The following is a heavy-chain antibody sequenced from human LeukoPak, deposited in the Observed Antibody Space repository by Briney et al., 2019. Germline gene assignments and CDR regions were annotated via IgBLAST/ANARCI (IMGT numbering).Heavy chain of an antibody. Sequence: GRSLRLSCAASGFTFSSYAMHWVRQAPGKGLEWVAVISYDGSNKYYADSVKGRFTISRDNSKKTLYLQMNSVRAEDTAVYYCAKDRTVTTYYYYHMDVWGKGTTVTISS. CDR2: ISYDGSNK. J-gene: IGHJ6*03. CDR3: AKDRTVTTYYYYHMDV. D-gene: IGHD4-17*01. CDR1: GFTFSSYA. V-gene: IGHV3-30*04.